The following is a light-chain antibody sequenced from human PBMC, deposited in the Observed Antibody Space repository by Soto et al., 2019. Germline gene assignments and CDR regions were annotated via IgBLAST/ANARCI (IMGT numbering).Light chain of an antibody. J-gene: IGKJ4*01. CDR3: QQRPNWPLT. CDR1: QSISSH. CDR2: DAS. V-gene: IGKV3-11*01. Sequence: EIVLTQSPATLSLSPGERATLSCRASQSISSHLVWYQQKLGQAPRLLIYDASNRATGIPARFSGSGSGTDCTLTISSREPEDFAVYYCQQRPNWPLTFGVGTRVEIK.